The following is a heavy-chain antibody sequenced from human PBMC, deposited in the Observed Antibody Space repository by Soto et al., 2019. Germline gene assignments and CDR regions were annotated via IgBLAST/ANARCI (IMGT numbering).Heavy chain of an antibody. CDR2: ISGSGGST. D-gene: IGHD6-19*01. V-gene: IGHV3-23*01. CDR1: GFTFSSYA. J-gene: IGHJ4*02. Sequence: EVQVLESGGGLVQPGGSLRLSCAASGFTFSSYAMTWVRQAPGKGLEWVSAISGSGGSTYYADSVKGRLTISRDNSKNTLYLQMKSLRAEDTAVYYCAKSSGYSSGCFDYWGQGTLVTVSS. CDR3: AKSSGYSSGCFDY.